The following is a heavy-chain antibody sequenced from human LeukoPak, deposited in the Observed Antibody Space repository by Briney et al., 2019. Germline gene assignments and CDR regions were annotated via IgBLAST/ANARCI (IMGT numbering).Heavy chain of an antibody. CDR1: GFTFRNYW. CDR2: ISGSGGST. J-gene: IGHJ4*02. D-gene: IGHD4-11*01. CDR3: AKNPVTTDLGY. V-gene: IGHV3-23*01. Sequence: GGSLRLSCAASGFTFRNYWMHWVRQSPEKGLEWVSAISGSGGSTYYADSVKGRFTISRDNSKNTLYLQMNSLRAEDTAVYYCAKNPVTTDLGYWGQGTLVTVSS.